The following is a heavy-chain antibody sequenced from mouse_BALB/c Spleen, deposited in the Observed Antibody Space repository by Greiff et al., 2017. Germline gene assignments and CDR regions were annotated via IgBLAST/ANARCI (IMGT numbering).Heavy chain of an antibody. J-gene: IGHJ4*01. CDR2: IDPFNGGT. Sequence: VQLQQSGPELMKPGASVKISCKASGYSFTSYYMHWVKQSHGKSLEWIGYIDPFNGGTSYNQKFKGKATLTVDKSSSTAYMHLSSLTSEDSAVYYCARTYYRYDEGYAMDYGGQGTSVTVSS. CDR3: ARTYYRYDEGYAMDY. D-gene: IGHD2-14*01. CDR1: GYSFTSYY. V-gene: IGHV1-28*01.